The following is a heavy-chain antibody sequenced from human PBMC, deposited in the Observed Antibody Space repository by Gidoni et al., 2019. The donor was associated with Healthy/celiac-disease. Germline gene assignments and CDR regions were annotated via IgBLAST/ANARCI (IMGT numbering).Heavy chain of an antibody. CDR2: SYSGGST. CDR3: TRVPAATYDYYGMDV. J-gene: IGHJ6*02. Sequence: EVQLVETGGGLIQPGGSLRLSCAASGFTVRSNYMRWVGQAPGKGLEWVSVSYSGGSTYYADSVKGRFTISRDNSKNTLYLQMNSLRAEDTAVYYCTRVPAATYDYYGMDVWGQGTTVTVSS. V-gene: IGHV3-53*02. CDR1: GFTVRSNY. D-gene: IGHD2-2*01.